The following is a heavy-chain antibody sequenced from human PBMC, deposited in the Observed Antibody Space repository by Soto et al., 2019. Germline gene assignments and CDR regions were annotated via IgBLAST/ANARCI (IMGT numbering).Heavy chain of an antibody. CDR2: ISSSGTTI. J-gene: IGHJ6*02. D-gene: IGHD2-21*01. Sequence: QVQLVESGGGLVKPGGSLRLTCAASGFTFSDYYMNWIRQAPGKGLEWVSYISSSGTTIYYADSVKGRFTISRDNAKNSLFLQMNSLRAEDTALYYCARGHSIFYGMDVWGQGTTVTVSS. CDR1: GFTFSDYY. V-gene: IGHV3-11*01. CDR3: ARGHSIFYGMDV.